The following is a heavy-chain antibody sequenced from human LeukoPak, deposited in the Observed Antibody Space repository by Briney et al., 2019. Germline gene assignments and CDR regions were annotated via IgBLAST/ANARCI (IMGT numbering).Heavy chain of an antibody. Sequence: GGSLRLSCTASGLTFSTSGFNWVRQAPGKGLEWVASIGPTGSDRYQADSIKGRFTISKDNANNFLYLQINSLRAEDTAVYYCATETNGRHYDYWGQGTLLIVSS. CDR2: IGPTGSDR. J-gene: IGHJ4*02. CDR1: GLTFSTSG. CDR3: ATETNGRHYDY. V-gene: IGHV3-21*06. D-gene: IGHD1-14*01.